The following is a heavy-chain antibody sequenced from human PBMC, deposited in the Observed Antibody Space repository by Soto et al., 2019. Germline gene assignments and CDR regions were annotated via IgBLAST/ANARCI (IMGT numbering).Heavy chain of an antibody. J-gene: IGHJ4*02. CDR1: GFTFSSYA. Sequence: EVQLLESGGGLVQPGGSLRLSCAASGFTFSSYAMSWVRQAPEKGLEWVSAISGSGGSTYYADSVKGRFTISRDNSKNTLYLQMNSLRAEDTAVYYCAKSRRRSALGATDPIFDYWGQGTLVTVSS. D-gene: IGHD1-26*01. CDR2: ISGSGGST. V-gene: IGHV3-23*01. CDR3: AKSRRRSALGATDPIFDY.